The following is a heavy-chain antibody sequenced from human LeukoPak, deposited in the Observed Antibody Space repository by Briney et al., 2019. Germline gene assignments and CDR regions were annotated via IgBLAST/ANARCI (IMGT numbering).Heavy chain of an antibody. Sequence: PGRSLRLSCAASGFTFEDYAMHWVRQAPGKGLEGVSGISWNSGRIGYADSVKGRFTISRDNAKNSLYLQMNSLRVEDTALYYCAKDFYRLGEFDAFDNWGQGTMVTVSS. V-gene: IGHV3-9*01. CDR3: AKDFYRLGEFDAFDN. J-gene: IGHJ3*02. D-gene: IGHD3-16*01. CDR1: GFTFEDYA. CDR2: ISWNSGRI.